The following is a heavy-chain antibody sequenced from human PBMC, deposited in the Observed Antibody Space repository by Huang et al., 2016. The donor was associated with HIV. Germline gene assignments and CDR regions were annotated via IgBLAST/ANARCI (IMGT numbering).Heavy chain of an antibody. D-gene: IGHD3-10*01. CDR3: ARFRGPQVTLNWLDP. CDR1: GYTFFTYS. J-gene: IGHJ5*02. Sequence: QVQLVQSGPVMKKPGASVNVSCKASGYTFFTYSISWVRQAPGQGLEWMGVVSTYKGHTNDAQKFQGRLTLTTDVSTSSADMELKNLRSDDTAVYYCARFRGPQVTLNWLDPWGQGTLVTVSS. V-gene: IGHV1-18*01. CDR2: VSTYKGHT.